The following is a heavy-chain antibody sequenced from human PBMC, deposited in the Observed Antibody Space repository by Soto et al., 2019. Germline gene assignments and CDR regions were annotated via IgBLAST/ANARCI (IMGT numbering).Heavy chain of an antibody. V-gene: IGHV5-10-1*03. J-gene: IGHJ6*02. CDR2: LDPSDSYT. CDR1: GYSFTSHW. Sequence: EVQLVQSGAVVRKPGESLRISCQGSGYSFTSHWITWVRQTPGKGLEWMGRLDPSDSYTNYSPSFQGRVTISADRSISTAFLQWSSLEASDTAIYYCARRLSGPKEEYNAYYFYGLDVWGQGTTVTVSS. CDR3: ARRLSGPKEEYNAYYFYGLDV. D-gene: IGHD1-1*01.